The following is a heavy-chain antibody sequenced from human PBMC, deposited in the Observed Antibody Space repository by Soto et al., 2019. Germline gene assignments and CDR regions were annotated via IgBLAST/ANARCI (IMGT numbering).Heavy chain of an antibody. D-gene: IGHD6-13*01. CDR3: AKDTGYSSSSLDGMDV. J-gene: IGHJ6*02. CDR1: GFTFSSYG. Sequence: QVQLVESGGGVVQPGRSLRLSCAASGFTFSSYGMHWVRQAPGKGLEWVAVISYDGSNKYYADSVKGRFTISRDNSKNTLYLQMNSLRAEDTAVYYCAKDTGYSSSSLDGMDVWGQGTTVTVSS. CDR2: ISYDGSNK. V-gene: IGHV3-30*18.